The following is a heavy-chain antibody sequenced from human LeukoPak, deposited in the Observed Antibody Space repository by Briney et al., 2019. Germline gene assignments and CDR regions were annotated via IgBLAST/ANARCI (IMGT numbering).Heavy chain of an antibody. Sequence: KTGGSLRLSCAASGFTFSNYWMHWVRQAPGKGLVWVSRINSDGINTSYADSVKGRFTISRDNARNSLSLQMNSLRAEDTAVYYCASSGYNFGNAFDIWGQGTMVTVSS. CDR2: INSDGINT. D-gene: IGHD5-12*01. CDR3: ASSGYNFGNAFDI. J-gene: IGHJ3*02. V-gene: IGHV3-74*01. CDR1: GFTFSNYW.